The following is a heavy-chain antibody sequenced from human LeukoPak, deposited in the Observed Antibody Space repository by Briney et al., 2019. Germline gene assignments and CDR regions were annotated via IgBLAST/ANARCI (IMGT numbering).Heavy chain of an antibody. D-gene: IGHD2-15*01. V-gene: IGHV4-59*01. CDR1: GGSISSYY. Sequence: SETLSLTCTVSGGSISSYYWSWIRQPPGKGLEWIGYIYYSGSTNYNPSLKSRVTISVDTSKNQFSLKLSSVTAADTAVYYCARVPVYCSGGSCYSYGAFDIWGQGTMVTVSS. CDR2: IYYSGST. J-gene: IGHJ3*02. CDR3: ARVPVYCSGGSCYSYGAFDI.